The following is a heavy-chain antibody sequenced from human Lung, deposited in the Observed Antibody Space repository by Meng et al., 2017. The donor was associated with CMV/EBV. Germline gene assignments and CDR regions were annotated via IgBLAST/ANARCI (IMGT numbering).Heavy chain of an antibody. Sequence: SETLSLXCTVSRGSVTSSSSYWTWIRQPPGKGLEWIGYVYYDGSTNYNPSLKSRVTISLDTSKNQFSLDLRSVTASDTAVYYCAREDGEGGYFDDWGQGTLVXVSS. CDR1: RGSVTSSSSY. CDR3: AREDGEGGYFDD. CDR2: VYYDGST. V-gene: IGHV4-61*01. J-gene: IGHJ4*02. D-gene: IGHD3-16*01.